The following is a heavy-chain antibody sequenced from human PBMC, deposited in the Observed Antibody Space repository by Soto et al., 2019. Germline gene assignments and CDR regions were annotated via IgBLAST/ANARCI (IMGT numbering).Heavy chain of an antibody. CDR3: ARGVVYRDVGLAYGMDV. J-gene: IGHJ6*02. CDR1: GECFSNHY. CDR2: INYSGST. D-gene: IGHD3-22*01. V-gene: IGHV4-34*01. Sequence: SETMSLSCAVYGECFSNHYWTWIRQSPGKGLEWVGEINYSGSTRYNWSLGSRVTISVDTSKNQFSLMVTSVTAEDTAVYYCARGVVYRDVGLAYGMDVWGQGTTVTVSS.